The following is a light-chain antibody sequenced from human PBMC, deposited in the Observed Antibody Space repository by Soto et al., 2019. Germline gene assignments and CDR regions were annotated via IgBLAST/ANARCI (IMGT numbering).Light chain of an antibody. CDR1: QSVLYSSNNKNY. CDR2: WAS. CDR3: QQYYSTPLT. V-gene: IGKV4-1*01. Sequence: DIVMTQSPDSLAVSLGERATINCKSSQSVLYSSNNKNYLAWYQQKPGQPPKMLIYWASTRESGVPDRFSGSGAGADFTLTVSSLQAEDLAVYYCQQYYSTPLTFGQGTKVELK. J-gene: IGKJ1*01.